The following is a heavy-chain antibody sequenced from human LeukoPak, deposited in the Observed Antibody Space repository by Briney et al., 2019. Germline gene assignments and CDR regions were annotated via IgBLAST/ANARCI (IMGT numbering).Heavy chain of an antibody. J-gene: IGHJ6*02. D-gene: IGHD1-26*01. V-gene: IGHV3-9*01. CDR3: AKSSRYSGSSYYYYGMDV. CDR1: GFTFDDYA. CDR2: ISWNSGSI. Sequence: GGSLRLSCAASGFTFDDYAMHWVRQAPGKGLEWVSGISWNSGSIGYADSVKGRFTISRDNAKNSLYLQMNSLRAEDTALYYCAKSSRYSGSSYYYYGMDVWGQGTTVTVSS.